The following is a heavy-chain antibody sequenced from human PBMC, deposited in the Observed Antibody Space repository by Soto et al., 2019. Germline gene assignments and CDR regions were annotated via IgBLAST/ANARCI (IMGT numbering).Heavy chain of an antibody. J-gene: IGHJ3*02. Sequence: ASVKVSCKASGYTFTGYYMHWVRQAPGQGLEWMGWINPNSGGTNYAQKFQGWVTMTRDTPISTAYMELSRLRSDDTAVYYCARAAGLVVVVPAAMLGNAFDIWGQGTMVTVSS. CDR2: INPNSGGT. CDR3: ARAAGLVVVVPAAMLGNAFDI. V-gene: IGHV1-2*04. CDR1: GYTFTGYY. D-gene: IGHD2-2*01.